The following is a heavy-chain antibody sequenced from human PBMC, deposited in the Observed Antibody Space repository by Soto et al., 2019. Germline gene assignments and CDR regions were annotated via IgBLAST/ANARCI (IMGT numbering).Heavy chain of an antibody. J-gene: IGHJ4*02. CDR1: GGIFNRYS. V-gene: IGHV1-69*02. Sequence: QVQLVQSRAEVKKPGSSVKVSCKASGGIFNRYSVSWVRQAPGQGLEWMGRIIPLFGITNYAQKFQGRVMITADKSTNTAYMEVNGLRSEDTALYYCATFYGGDCTTTTCYGDFDYWGQGTLVTVTS. CDR2: IIPLFGIT. CDR3: ATFYGGDCTTTTCYGDFDY. D-gene: IGHD2-2*01.